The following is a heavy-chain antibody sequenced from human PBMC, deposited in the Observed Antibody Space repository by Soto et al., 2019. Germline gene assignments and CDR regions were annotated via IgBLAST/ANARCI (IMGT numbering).Heavy chain of an antibody. CDR2: INWNGGST. CDR3: ARDRCSSTSCYFDY. Sequence: GGSLRLSCAASGFTFDDYGMSWVRQAPGKGLEWVSGINWNGGSTGYADSVKGRFTISRDNAKNSLYLQMNSLRAEDTALYHCARDRCSSTSCYFDYWGQGPLVTVSS. CDR1: GFTFDDYG. J-gene: IGHJ4*02. V-gene: IGHV3-20*01. D-gene: IGHD2-2*01.